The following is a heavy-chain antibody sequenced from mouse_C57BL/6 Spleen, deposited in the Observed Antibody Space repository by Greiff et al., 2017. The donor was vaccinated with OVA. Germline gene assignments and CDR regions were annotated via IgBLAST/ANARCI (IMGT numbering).Heavy chain of an antibody. CDR1: GYTFTSYW. CDR3: VCSSIVGSSYNFDY. D-gene: IGHD1-1*01. V-gene: IGHV1-50*01. J-gene: IGHJ2*01. CDR2: IDPSDSYT. Sequence: QVQLQQPGAELVKPGASVKLSCKASGYTFTSYWMQWVKQRPGQGLEWIGEIDPSDSYTNYNQKFKGKATLTVDTSSSTAYMQLSSLTSEDSAVYYCVCSSIVGSSYNFDYWGQGTTLTVSS.